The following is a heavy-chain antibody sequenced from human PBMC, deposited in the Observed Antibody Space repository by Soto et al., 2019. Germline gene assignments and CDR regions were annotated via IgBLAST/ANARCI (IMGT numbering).Heavy chain of an antibody. CDR1: GYTFTRFN. J-gene: IGHJ4*02. Sequence: QGQLVQSGAEVKKPGASVKVSCKASGYTFTRFNMHWVRQAPGQRLEWMGWINAGNGNTRYSQKFQGRVTFTRDTSANTAYMEVSSLISEDTAVYFCARPKDYDDCPDSWGQGTLVTVSS. CDR2: INAGNGNT. D-gene: IGHD3-16*01. CDR3: ARPKDYDDCPDS. V-gene: IGHV1-3*01.